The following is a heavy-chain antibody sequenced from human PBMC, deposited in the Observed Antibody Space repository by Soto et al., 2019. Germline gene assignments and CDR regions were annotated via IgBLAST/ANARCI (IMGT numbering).Heavy chain of an antibody. D-gene: IGHD3-10*01. Sequence: GGSLRLSCAVSGFTFRSNWMSWVRQAPGKGLEWVANIKQDGSEKYYVDSVKGRFTISRDNAKNSLYLQMNSLRAEDTAVYYCARLTGSGYFDYWGQGTLVTVSS. V-gene: IGHV3-7*02. CDR1: GFTFRSNW. CDR2: IKQDGSEK. CDR3: ARLTGSGYFDY. J-gene: IGHJ4*02.